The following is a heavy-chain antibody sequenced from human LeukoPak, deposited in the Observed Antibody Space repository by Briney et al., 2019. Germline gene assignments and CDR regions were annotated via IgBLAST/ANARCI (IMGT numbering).Heavy chain of an antibody. V-gene: IGHV1-69*10. CDR2: IIPILGTA. CDR1: GGTFSSYV. Sequence: ASVKVSCKASGGTFSSYVIFWVRHAPGQGLEWMGGIIPILGTANYAQKFQGRVTITADKSTRTAYMELSSLRSEDTAVYYCARGSVGATTYAFDIWGQGTMVTVSS. CDR3: ARGSVGATTYAFDI. D-gene: IGHD1-26*01. J-gene: IGHJ3*02.